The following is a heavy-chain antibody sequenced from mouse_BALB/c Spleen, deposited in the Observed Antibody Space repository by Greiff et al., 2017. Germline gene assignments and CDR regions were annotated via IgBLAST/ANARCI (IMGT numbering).Heavy chain of an antibody. D-gene: IGHD1-2*01. CDR1: GFNIKDYY. V-gene: IGHV14-1*02. J-gene: IGHJ3*01. CDR3: ASTTATGFAY. CDR2: IDPENGNT. Sequence: VQLKESGAELVRPGASVKLSCKASGFNIKDYYMHWVKQRPEQGLEWIGWIDPENGNTIYDPKFQGKASITADTSSNTAYLQLSSLTSEDTAVYYCASTTATGFAYWGQGTLVTVSA.